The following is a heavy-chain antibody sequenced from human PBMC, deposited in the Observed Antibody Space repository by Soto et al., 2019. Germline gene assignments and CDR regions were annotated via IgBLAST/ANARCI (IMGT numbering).Heavy chain of an antibody. CDR3: ARVGGVAARTFDY. Sequence: PSETLSLTSSVSCGAISPFYWSWFRQPPGKGLEWIGYLYYSGNTNYNPSLKSRVTISVDASKNQVSLRLTSVTAADTAVYYCARVGGVAARTFDYWGQGTVVTVSS. D-gene: IGHD2-15*01. CDR2: LYYSGNT. J-gene: IGHJ4*02. CDR1: CGAISPFY. V-gene: IGHV4-59*01.